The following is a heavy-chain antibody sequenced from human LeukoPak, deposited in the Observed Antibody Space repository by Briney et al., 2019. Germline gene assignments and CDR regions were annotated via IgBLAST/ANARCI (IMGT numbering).Heavy chain of an antibody. D-gene: IGHD5-12*01. Sequence: ASVKVSCKASGYTSTTYDINWVRQATGQGLEWMGWMNPKSGNTAYSQKFQGRVTMTRNTSIDTAYLEVSSLRSEDTAMYYCARVFGGHEIGFWGQGTQVTVSS. CDR2: MNPKSGNT. CDR1: GYTSTTYD. V-gene: IGHV1-8*01. J-gene: IGHJ4*02. CDR3: ARVFGGHEIGF.